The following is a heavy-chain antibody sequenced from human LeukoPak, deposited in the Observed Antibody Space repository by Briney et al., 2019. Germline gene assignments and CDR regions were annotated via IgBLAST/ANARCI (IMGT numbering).Heavy chain of an antibody. V-gene: IGHV3-30-3*01. Sequence: SGGSLRLSCAASGFTFSSYAMHWVRQAPGKGLEWVAVISYDGSNKYYADSVKGRFTISRDNSKNTLYLQMNSLRAEDTAVYYCAGDLDYSGSYYNYWGQGTLVTVSS. CDR2: ISYDGSNK. CDR3: AGDLDYSGSYYNY. CDR1: GFTFSSYA. J-gene: IGHJ4*02. D-gene: IGHD1-26*01.